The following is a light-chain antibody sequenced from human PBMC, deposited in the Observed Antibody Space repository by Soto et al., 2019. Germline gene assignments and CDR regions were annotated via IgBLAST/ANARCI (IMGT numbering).Light chain of an antibody. CDR3: QQYYRTPRT. Sequence: DIVMTQSPDSLAVSLGERATINCKSSQSVLYTSNNKNYLAWYQQKPRQPPKLRIYWASTRESGVPDRFSGSGSGTDFTLTISSLQAEDVAVYYCQQYYRTPRTFGQGTKVEIK. CDR2: WAS. V-gene: IGKV4-1*01. J-gene: IGKJ1*01. CDR1: QSVLYTSNNKNY.